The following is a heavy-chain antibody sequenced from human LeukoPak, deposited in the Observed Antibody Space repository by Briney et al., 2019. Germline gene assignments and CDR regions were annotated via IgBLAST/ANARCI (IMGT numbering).Heavy chain of an antibody. D-gene: IGHD4-11*01. J-gene: IGHJ3*02. CDR1: GGSFRGYY. V-gene: IGHV4-34*01. CDR2: INHSGST. CDR3: AREELGTVTTGGAFDI. Sequence: SETLSLTCAVYGGSFRGYYWSWIRQPPGKGLEWIGEINHSGSTNYNPSLKSRVTISVDTSKNQFSLKLSSVTAADTAVYYCAREELGTVTTGGAFDIWGQGTMVTVSS.